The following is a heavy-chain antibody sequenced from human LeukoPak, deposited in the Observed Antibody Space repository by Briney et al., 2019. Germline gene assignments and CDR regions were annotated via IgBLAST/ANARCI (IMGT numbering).Heavy chain of an antibody. Sequence: PGGPLRLSCAASGFTFTDSAFHWVRQASGKGLEWVGRIRSKPNSYATAYTASVKGRFTISRDDSKNTAYLQMSSLNTEDTAMYYCTRHLIGSTPFDYWGQGTLVSVSS. CDR2: IRSKPNSYAT. J-gene: IGHJ4*02. CDR1: GFTFTDSA. V-gene: IGHV3-73*01. D-gene: IGHD3-10*01. CDR3: TRHLIGSTPFDY.